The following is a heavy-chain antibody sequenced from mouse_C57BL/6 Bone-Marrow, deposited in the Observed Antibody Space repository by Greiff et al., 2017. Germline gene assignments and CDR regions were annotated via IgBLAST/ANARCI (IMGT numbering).Heavy chain of an antibody. J-gene: IGHJ2*01. D-gene: IGHD1-1*01. Sequence: EVKLLESGGGLVKPGGSLKLSCAASGFTFSDYGMHWVRQAPEKGLEWVAYISSGSSTIYYADTVKGPFTISRDNAKNTLFLQMTSLRSEDTAVYYCARNPYYGSSYGYFDYWGQGTTLTVSS. CDR1: GFTFSDYG. CDR2: ISSGSSTI. V-gene: IGHV5-17*01. CDR3: ARNPYYGSSYGYFDY.